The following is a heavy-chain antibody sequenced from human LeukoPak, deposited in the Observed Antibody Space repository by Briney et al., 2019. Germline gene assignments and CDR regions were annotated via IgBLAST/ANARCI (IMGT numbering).Heavy chain of an antibody. CDR2: INPNSGGT. J-gene: IGHJ3*02. CDR3: ARGLTGHSSSWYLYAFDI. V-gene: IGHV1-2*02. CDR1: GYTFTSYD. D-gene: IGHD6-13*01. Sequence: ASVKVSCKASGYTFTSYDINWVRQAPGQGLEWMGWINPNSGGTNYAQKFQGRVTMTRDTSISTAYMELSRLRSDDTAVYYCARGLTGHSSSWYLYAFDIWGQGTVVTVSS.